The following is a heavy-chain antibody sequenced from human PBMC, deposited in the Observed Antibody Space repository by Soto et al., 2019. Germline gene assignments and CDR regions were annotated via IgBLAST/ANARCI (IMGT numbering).Heavy chain of an antibody. V-gene: IGHV6-1*01. Sequence: SQTLSLSCAISGDSVSSNSAAWNWIRQSPSRGLEWLGRTYYRSKWYNDYAVSVKSRITINPDTSKHQFSLQLNSVTPEDTAVYYCASSPYDFWSGYYPLYLDYWCQGTLVTVSS. CDR1: GDSVSSNSAA. CDR3: ASSPYDFWSGYYPLYLDY. CDR2: TYYRSKWYN. J-gene: IGHJ4*02. D-gene: IGHD3-3*01.